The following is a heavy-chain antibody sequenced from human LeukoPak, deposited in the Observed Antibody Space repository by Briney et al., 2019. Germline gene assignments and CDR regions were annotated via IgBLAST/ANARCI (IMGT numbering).Heavy chain of an antibody. CDR3: ARVDDCSSTSCYYPDY. CDR2: ISAYNGNT. V-gene: IGHV1-18*01. CDR1: GYTFTSYG. J-gene: IGHJ4*02. Sequence: ASVNVSCKASGYTFTSYGISWVRQAPGQGLEWMGWISAYNGNTNYAQKLQGRVTMTTDTSTSTAYMELRSLRSDDTAVYYCARVDDCSSTSCYYPDYWGQGTLVTVSS. D-gene: IGHD2-2*01.